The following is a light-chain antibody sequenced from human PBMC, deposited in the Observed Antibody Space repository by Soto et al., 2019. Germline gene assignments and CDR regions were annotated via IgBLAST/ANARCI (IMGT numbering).Light chain of an antibody. J-gene: IGKJ1*01. V-gene: IGKV1-5*01. CDR1: QRVSGF. CDR3: QQYETFSGT. Sequence: IRMTQSPSTMSASXGDTVTVHSRARQRVSGFLARYQQKPGAAPKLXXYDASALPRVGPSRFSGSGSGTKFTRTIASLQPDDFATYYGQQYETFSGTFGPGTKVDIK. CDR2: DAS.